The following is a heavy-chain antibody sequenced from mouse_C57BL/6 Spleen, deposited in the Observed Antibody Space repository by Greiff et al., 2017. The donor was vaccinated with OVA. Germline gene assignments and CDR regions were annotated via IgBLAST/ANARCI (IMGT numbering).Heavy chain of an antibody. V-gene: IGHV8-8*01. J-gene: IGHJ4*01. CDR2: IWWDDDK. D-gene: IGHD1-1*01. Sequence: QVTLKVCGPGILQPSQTLSLTCSFSGFSLSTFGMGVGWLRQPSGKGLEWLAHIWWDDDKYYKPAQKSRLTISKDTSKNQVFHKSADVETAETATYYCALPSDYGSSYEYAMDYWGQGTSVTVSS. CDR1: GFSLSTFGMG. CDR3: ALPSDYGSSYEYAMDY.